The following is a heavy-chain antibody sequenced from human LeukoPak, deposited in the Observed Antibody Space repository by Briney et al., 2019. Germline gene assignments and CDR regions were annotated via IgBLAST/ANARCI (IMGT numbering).Heavy chain of an antibody. J-gene: IGHJ2*01. CDR2: TWYDGSNK. D-gene: IGHD5-12*01. V-gene: IGHV3-33*08. Sequence: SLRPPCAPSGFTSNSYSMHWLRQAPGKALTRVAVTWYDGSNKYYADSVKGQFTISRANSKNTLYLQMNSLRAEDTAVYYCARPRATSEWYFDLWCRGTLVTVSS. CDR3: ARPRATSEWYFDL. CDR1: GFTSNSYS.